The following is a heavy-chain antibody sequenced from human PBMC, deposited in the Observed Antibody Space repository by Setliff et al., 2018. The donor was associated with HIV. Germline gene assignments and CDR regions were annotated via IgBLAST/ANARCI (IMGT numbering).Heavy chain of an antibody. V-gene: IGHV4-39*01. CDR2: IYYVGTT. J-gene: IGHJ3*02. D-gene: IGHD3-3*01. Sequence: LPETLSLTCTVSGGSISSGSYYWGWIRQPPGKGLEWIGNIYYVGTTFYNPSLKSRVTISVDTSKNQFSLKLISVTAADTAVYYCAVYFSAWDAFDIWGQGTMVTVS. CDR1: GGSISSGSYY. CDR3: AVYFSAWDAFDI.